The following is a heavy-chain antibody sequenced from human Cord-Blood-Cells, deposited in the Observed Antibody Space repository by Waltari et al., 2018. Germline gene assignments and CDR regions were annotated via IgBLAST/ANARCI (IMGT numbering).Heavy chain of an antibody. CDR1: GGSLRGYY. V-gene: IGHV4-34*01. J-gene: IGHJ4*02. CDR3: ARGPDLWFGELYFDY. Sequence: QVQLQQWGAGLLKPSETLSLTCAVYGGSLRGYYWAWIRPPPGKGLEWIGEINHSGSTNYNPSLKSRVTISVDTSKNQFSLKLSSVTAADTAVYYCARGPDLWFGELYFDYWGQGTLVTVSS. CDR2: INHSGST. D-gene: IGHD3-10*01.